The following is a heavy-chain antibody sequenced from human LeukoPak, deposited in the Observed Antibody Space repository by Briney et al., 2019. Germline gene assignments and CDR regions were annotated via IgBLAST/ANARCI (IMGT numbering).Heavy chain of an antibody. J-gene: IGHJ6*03. CDR3: ARGYDSSGYIYYYYYMDV. D-gene: IGHD3-22*01. CDR2: INHSGST. CDR1: GGSFSNYY. V-gene: IGHV4-34*01. Sequence: SETLSLTCAVYGGSFSNYYWSWIRQPPGKGLEWIGEINHSGSTDYNPSLKSRATISVDTSKNQFSLKLSSVTAADTAVYYCARGYDSSGYIYYYYYMDVWGKGTTVTVSS.